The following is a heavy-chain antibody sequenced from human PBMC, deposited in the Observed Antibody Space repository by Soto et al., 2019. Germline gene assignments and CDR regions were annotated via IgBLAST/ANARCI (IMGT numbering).Heavy chain of an antibody. Sequence: ASVKVSCKASGYTFTSYGISRVRQAPGQGLEWMGWISAYNGNTNYAQKLQGRVTMTTDTSTSTAYMELRSLRSDDTAVYYCARGERVSGYYYYGMDVWGQGTTVTVSS. CDR1: GYTFTSYG. J-gene: IGHJ6*02. D-gene: IGHD2-15*01. CDR2: ISAYNGNT. CDR3: ARGERVSGYYYYGMDV. V-gene: IGHV1-18*01.